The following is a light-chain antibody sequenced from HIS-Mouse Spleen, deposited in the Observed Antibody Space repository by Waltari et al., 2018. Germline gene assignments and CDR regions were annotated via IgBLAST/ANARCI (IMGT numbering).Light chain of an antibody. CDR1: QSVLYSSKNKNY. CDR2: WAS. J-gene: IGKJ2*01. V-gene: IGKV4-1*01. Sequence: DIVMTQSPDSLAVSLGERATMTCKSSQSVLYSSKNKNYLAWYQQKPGQPPKLLIYWASTRESGVPDRFSGSGSGTDFTLTISSLQAEDVAVYYCQQYYSTPYTFGQGTKLEIK. CDR3: QQYYSTPYT.